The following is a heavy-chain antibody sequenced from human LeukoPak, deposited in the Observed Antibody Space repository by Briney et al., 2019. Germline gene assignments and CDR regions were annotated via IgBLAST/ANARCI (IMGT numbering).Heavy chain of an antibody. CDR3: AKAPVWSYYYGLDV. CDR1: GFTFSDSW. Sequence: KPGRSLRLSCAAAGFTFSDSWMSWVRHAPGKGLGWVSSITTSGSTYYADSVKGRFTISRENSNNSLYLPMDSLRAEDTAVYYCAKAPVWSYYYGLDVWGQGTTVTVSS. D-gene: IGHD2-21*01. V-gene: IGHV3-69-1*02. J-gene: IGHJ6*02. CDR2: ITTSGST.